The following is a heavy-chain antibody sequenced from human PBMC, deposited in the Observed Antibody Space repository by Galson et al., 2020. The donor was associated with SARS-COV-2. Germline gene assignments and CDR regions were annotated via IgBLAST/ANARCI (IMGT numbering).Heavy chain of an antibody. CDR1: GGSISSYY. J-gene: IGHJ5*02. CDR3: ARSYYYGSDNWFDP. CDR2: IYGSVTT. V-gene: IGHV4-59*01. Sequence: SETLSLTCTVSGGSISSYYWSWIRQPPGKGLEWIGYIYGSVTTNYNPPLKSRVTISVDTSKNQFSLKLSSVTAADTAVYYCARSYYYGSDNWFDPWGQGTLVTVSS. D-gene: IGHD3-10*01.